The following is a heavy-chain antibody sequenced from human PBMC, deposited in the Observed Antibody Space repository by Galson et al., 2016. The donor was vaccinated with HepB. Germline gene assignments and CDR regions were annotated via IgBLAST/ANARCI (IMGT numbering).Heavy chain of an antibody. CDR3: ARDLVGTFYYYYGMDV. D-gene: IGHD2-21*02. V-gene: IGHV3-48*01. CDR2: ISSSGSII. J-gene: IGHJ6*02. Sequence: SLRLSGAASGFTFSSYSMNWVRQAPGKGLEWVSYISSSGSIIYYADSVKGRFTISRDNANNSLYLQMNSLRAEDTAVYYCARDLVGTFYYYYGMDVWGQGTTVTVSS. CDR1: GFTFSSYS.